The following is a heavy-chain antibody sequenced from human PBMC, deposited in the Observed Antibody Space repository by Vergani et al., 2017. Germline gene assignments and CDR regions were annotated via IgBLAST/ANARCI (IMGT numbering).Heavy chain of an antibody. Sequence: QVQLQESGPGLVKPSETLSLTCTVSGGSISSYYWSWLRQPPGKGLEWIGYIYYSGSTNYNPSLKSRVTISVDTSKNQFSLKLSSVTAADTAVYYCARAYYGSGSYYNYVDPWGQGTLVTVSS. D-gene: IGHD3-10*01. J-gene: IGHJ5*02. CDR3: ARAYYGSGSYYNYVDP. CDR2: IYYSGST. CDR1: GGSISSYY. V-gene: IGHV4-59*01.